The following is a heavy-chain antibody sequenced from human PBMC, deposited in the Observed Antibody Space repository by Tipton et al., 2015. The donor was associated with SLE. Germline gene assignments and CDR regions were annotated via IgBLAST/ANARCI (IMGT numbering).Heavy chain of an antibody. V-gene: IGHV4-61*05. CDR1: GGSISSSTSY. CDR3: ARARDGYNPPLGY. J-gene: IGHJ4*02. D-gene: IGHD5-24*01. Sequence: TLSLTCTVSGGSISSSTSYWGWIRQPPGKGLEWIGYVYYSGIAHYNPFLEGRVTISADRSKNQISLRLTSVTAADTAVYYCARARDGYNPPLGYWGPGTLVTVSS. CDR2: VYYSGIA.